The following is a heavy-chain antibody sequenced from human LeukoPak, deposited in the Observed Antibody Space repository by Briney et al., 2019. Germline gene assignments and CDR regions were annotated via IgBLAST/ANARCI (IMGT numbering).Heavy chain of an antibody. V-gene: IGHV1-69*04. CDR3: ASPSLNYGSGTFQH. J-gene: IGHJ1*01. Sequence: SVKVSCKASGGTFSSYAISWVRQAPGQGLEWMGRIIPILGIANYAQKFQGRVTITADKSTSTAYMELSSLRSEDTAVYYCASPSLNYGSGTFQHWGQGTLVTVSS. CDR2: IIPILGIA. D-gene: IGHD3-10*01. CDR1: GGTFSSYA.